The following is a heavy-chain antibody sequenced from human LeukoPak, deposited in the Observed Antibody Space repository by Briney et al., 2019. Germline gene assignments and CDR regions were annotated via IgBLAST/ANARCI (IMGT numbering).Heavy chain of an antibody. CDR2: INPSGGST. CDR3: ARGGIVVVPAAKGYYFDY. D-gene: IGHD2-2*01. V-gene: IGHV1-46*01. J-gene: IGHJ4*02. CDR1: GYTFTSYY. Sequence: ASVKASCKASGYTFTSYYMHWVRQAPGQGLEWMGIINPSGGSTSYAQKFQGRVTMTRDTSTSTVYMELSSLRSEDTAVYYCARGGIVVVPAAKGYYFDYWGQGTLVTVSS.